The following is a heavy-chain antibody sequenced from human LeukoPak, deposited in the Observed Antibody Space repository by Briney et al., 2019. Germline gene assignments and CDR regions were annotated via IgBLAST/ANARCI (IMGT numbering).Heavy chain of an antibody. Sequence: PSETLSLTCTVSGGSISSGGYYWSWIRQHPGKGLEWIGYIYYSGSTYYNPSLKSRVTISVDTSKNQFSLKLSSVTAADTAVYYCARDRSFGGFDYWGQGTLVTVSS. J-gene: IGHJ4*02. CDR1: GGSISSGGYY. D-gene: IGHD3-10*01. V-gene: IGHV4-31*03. CDR2: IYYSGST. CDR3: ARDRSFGGFDY.